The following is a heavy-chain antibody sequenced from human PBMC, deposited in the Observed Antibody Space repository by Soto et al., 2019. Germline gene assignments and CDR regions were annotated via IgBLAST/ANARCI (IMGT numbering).Heavy chain of an antibody. CDR1: GVSFSGYY. V-gene: IGHV4-34*01. D-gene: IGHD6-6*01. CDR2: INHSGST. CDR3: ARSLSGFEYSSSSADLFWWFDP. J-gene: IGHJ5*02. Sequence: SETLSLTCAVYGVSFSGYYWIWIRQPPGKGLEWIGEINHSGSTNYNPSLKSRVTISVDTSKNQFSLKLSSVTAADTAVYYCARSLSGFEYSSSSADLFWWFDPWGQGTLVTVSS.